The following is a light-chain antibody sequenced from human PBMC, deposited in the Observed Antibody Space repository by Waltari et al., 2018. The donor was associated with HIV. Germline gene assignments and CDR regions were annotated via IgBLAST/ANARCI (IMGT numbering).Light chain of an antibody. Sequence: QPVLTQPPSASASLGASVTLTCTLSSGYSNYQVDWYQQRPGKGPRFVMRVGTGGIVGSKGDGIPDRFSVLGSGLNRYLTINNIQEEDESDYYCGADHGSGSNWVFGGGTKLTVL. CDR1: SGYSNYQ. CDR3: GADHGSGSNWV. V-gene: IGLV9-49*01. CDR2: VGTGGIVG. J-gene: IGLJ2*01.